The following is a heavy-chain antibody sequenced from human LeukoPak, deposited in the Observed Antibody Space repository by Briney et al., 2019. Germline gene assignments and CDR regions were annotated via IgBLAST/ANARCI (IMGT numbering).Heavy chain of an antibody. CDR1: GGSISSSSYY. CDR3: ARGRYYIL. Sequence: SETLSLTCTVSGGSISSSSYYWGWIRQPPGKGLEWIGSIYYSGSTYYNPSLKSRVTISVDTSKNQFSLKLSSVTAADTAVYYCARGRYYILWGQGTLVTVSS. J-gene: IGHJ4*02. D-gene: IGHD3-10*01. V-gene: IGHV4-39*07. CDR2: IYYSGST.